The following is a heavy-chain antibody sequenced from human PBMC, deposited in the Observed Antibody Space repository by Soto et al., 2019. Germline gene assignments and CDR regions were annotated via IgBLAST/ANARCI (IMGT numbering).Heavy chain of an antibody. CDR1: GGSFSGYY. D-gene: IGHD3-9*01. V-gene: IGHV4-34*01. CDR2: INHSGRT. CDR3: ARGRLILRYFDWLPNWFDP. Sequence: QVQLQQWGAGLLKPSETLSLTCAVYGGSFSGYYWSWIRQPPGKGLEWIGEINHSGRTNYNPSLKSRVTISVDTSKNQFSLKLSSVTAADTAVYYCARGRLILRYFDWLPNWFDPWGQGTLVTVSS. J-gene: IGHJ5*02.